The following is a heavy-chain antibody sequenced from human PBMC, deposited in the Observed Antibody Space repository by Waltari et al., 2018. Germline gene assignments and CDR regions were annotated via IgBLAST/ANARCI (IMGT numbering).Heavy chain of an antibody. J-gene: IGHJ4*02. CDR1: GFNFSPYA. V-gene: IGHV3-30*16. D-gene: IGHD3-10*01. CDR3: ARVPRGSIIPSLYYFDY. Sequence: QVQLVESGGAVVQHGRSLRLSCAASGFNFSPYAMHWVRQAPGKGLEWVAFISYDGTYKYYADSLRGRFTISRDNSKKTLFLQVNSLITDDTALYYCARVPRGSIIPSLYYFDYWGQGTLVTVSS. CDR2: ISYDGTYK.